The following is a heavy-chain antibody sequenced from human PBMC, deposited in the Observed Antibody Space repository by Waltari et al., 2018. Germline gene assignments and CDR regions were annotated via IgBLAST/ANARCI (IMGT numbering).Heavy chain of an antibody. V-gene: IGHV1-3*02. CDR1: GYTFTSYA. Sequence: QVQLVQSGAEVKKPGASVKVSCKASGYTFTSYAMHWVRQAPGQRLEWMGWSNAGNGNTKYSQECQGRVTMTRDTSASTAYMELSSLRSEDMAVYYCARGGGMGWDMDVWGKGTTVTVSS. CDR2: SNAGNGNT. D-gene: IGHD3-16*01. J-gene: IGHJ6*03. CDR3: ARGGGMGWDMDV.